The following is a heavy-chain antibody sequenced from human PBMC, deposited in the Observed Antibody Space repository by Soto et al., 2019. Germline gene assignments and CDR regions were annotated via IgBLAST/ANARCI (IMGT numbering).Heavy chain of an antibody. D-gene: IGHD3-3*01. J-gene: IGHJ4*02. CDR2: ISGSVGTT. CDR1: GFTFSSYA. V-gene: IGHV3-23*01. Sequence: GGSLRLSCAASGFTFSSYAMSWVRQAPGKGLEWVSVISGSVGTTYYADSVKGRFAISRDNSKNTLYLQMNSLRAEDTAVYHCATSLPLSHYDFWSDYADYWGQGTLVTVSS. CDR3: ATSLPLSHYDFWSDYADY.